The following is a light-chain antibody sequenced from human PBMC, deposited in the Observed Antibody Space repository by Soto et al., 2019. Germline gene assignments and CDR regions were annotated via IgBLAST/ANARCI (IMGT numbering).Light chain of an antibody. Sequence: QPVLTQSPSASASLGASVNLTCTLSSGHSSYAIAWHQQQPQKGPQYLMKLNSDGSHSKGDGIPDRFSGSSSGAERYLTISSLQSEDEADYYCQTWGWGVFGGGTKLTVL. V-gene: IGLV4-69*01. J-gene: IGLJ3*02. CDR2: LNSDGSH. CDR3: QTWGWGV. CDR1: SGHSSYA.